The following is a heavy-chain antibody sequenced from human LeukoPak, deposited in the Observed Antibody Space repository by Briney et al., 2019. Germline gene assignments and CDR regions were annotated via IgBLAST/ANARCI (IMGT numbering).Heavy chain of an antibody. J-gene: IGHJ4*02. CDR3: ARRAYCGGDCYSPVDY. CDR2: ISTSGSTI. V-gene: IGHV3-48*03. Sequence: TGGSLRLSCAASGFSFISYEMNWVRQAPGKGLEWVSYISTSGSTIYYADSVKGRFTISRDNAKNSLYLQMNSLRAEDTAVYYCARRAYCGGDCYSPVDYWGQGTLVTVSS. D-gene: IGHD2-21*02. CDR1: GFSFISYE.